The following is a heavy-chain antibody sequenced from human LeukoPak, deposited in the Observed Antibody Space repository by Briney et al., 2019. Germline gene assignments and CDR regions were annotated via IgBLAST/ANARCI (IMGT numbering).Heavy chain of an antibody. CDR3: ARQWELRGWFDP. Sequence: PSETLSLTCTVSGGSINSYYWSWIRQPPGKGLVWIGYIYYSGSTNYNPSLKSRVTISVDTSKNQFSLKLSSVTAADTAVYYCARQWELRGWFDPWGQGTLVTVSS. V-gene: IGHV4-59*08. CDR1: GGSINSYY. D-gene: IGHD1-26*01. J-gene: IGHJ5*02. CDR2: IYYSGST.